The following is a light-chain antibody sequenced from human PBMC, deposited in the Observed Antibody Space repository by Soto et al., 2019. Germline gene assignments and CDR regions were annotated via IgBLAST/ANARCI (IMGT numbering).Light chain of an antibody. CDR3: QQYYSYPS. CDR2: AAS. Sequence: AIRMTQSPSSLSASTGDRVTITWRASQGISSYLAWYQQKPGKAPKLLIYAASTLQSGVASRFSGSGSGTDVTLTISCLQAEDVATYYCQQYYSYPSFGQGTKLEIK. CDR1: QGISSY. J-gene: IGKJ2*01. V-gene: IGKV1-8*01.